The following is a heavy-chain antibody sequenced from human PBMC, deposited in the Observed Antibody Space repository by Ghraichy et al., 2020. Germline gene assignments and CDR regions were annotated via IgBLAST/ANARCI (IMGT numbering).Heavy chain of an antibody. V-gene: IGHV3-64D*09. CDR2: ICSDNNGANT. CDR3: VRTGVAVAGVDC. D-gene: IGHD6-19*01. J-gene: IGHJ4*02. Sequence: GGSLRLSCSASGFTFSSYDMHWVRQAPGKGLEYVSAICSDNNGANTYYADSMKGRFTISRDNSKNTLYLQMSSLRADDTAVYYCVRTGVAVAGVDCWGQGTLVTVSS. CDR1: GFTFSSYD.